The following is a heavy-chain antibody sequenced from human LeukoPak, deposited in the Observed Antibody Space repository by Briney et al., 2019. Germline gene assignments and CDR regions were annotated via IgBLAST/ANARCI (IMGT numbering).Heavy chain of an antibody. V-gene: IGHV3-23*01. CDR1: GFTFSSYA. Sequence: GGSLRLSCAASGFTFSSYAVSWVRQAPGKGLEWVSAISGSGGSTYYADSVKGQFTISRDNSKNTLYLQMNSLRAEDTAVYYCAKDWSQVGSFMDVWGKGTTVTVSS. CDR3: AKDWSQVGSFMDV. J-gene: IGHJ6*04. D-gene: IGHD3-3*01. CDR2: ISGSGGST.